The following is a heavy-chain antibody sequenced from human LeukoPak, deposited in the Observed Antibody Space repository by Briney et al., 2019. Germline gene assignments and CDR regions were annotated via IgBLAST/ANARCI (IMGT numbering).Heavy chain of an antibody. CDR3: ARAPAGLYGSGTYYKGLGYYFDY. CDR1: GFTFSSYS. Sequence: QTGGSLRLSCAASGFTFSSYSMNWVRQTPGKGLEWVSLISSSSSSIFYADSVKGRFTISRDSAKNSLYLQMNSLRDEDTAVYYCARAPAGLYGSGTYYKGLGYYFDYWGQGTLVTVSS. V-gene: IGHV3-48*02. CDR2: ISSSSSSI. D-gene: IGHD3-10*01. J-gene: IGHJ4*02.